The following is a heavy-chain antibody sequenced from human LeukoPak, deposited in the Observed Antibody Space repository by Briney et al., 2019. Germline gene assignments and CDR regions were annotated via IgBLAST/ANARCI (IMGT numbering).Heavy chain of an antibody. D-gene: IGHD4-17*01. CDR3: AKDPSTVTTRRYYFDY. J-gene: IGHJ4*02. CDR1: GFTFDDYA. Sequence: GGSLRLSCAASGFTFDDYAMHWVRQAPGKGLEWVSGISWNSGSIGYADSVKGRFTISRDNSKNTLYLQMNSLRAEDTAVYYCAKDPSTVTTRRYYFDYWGQGTLVTVSS. V-gene: IGHV3-9*01. CDR2: ISWNSGSI.